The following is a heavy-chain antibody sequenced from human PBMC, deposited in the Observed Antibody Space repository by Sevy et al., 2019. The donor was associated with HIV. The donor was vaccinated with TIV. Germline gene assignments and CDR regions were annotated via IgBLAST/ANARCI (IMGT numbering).Heavy chain of an antibody. CDR2: ISGSGTNT. CDR3: APRVPFSQSGSYNIDH. V-gene: IGHV3-23*01. Sequence: GGSLRLSCTASGFTFRSYVMTWVRQAPGKGLEWVSAISGSGTNTYYADSVKGRFTISRDNSRNTLSLQMNSLRADDTAIYYCAPRVPFSQSGSYNIDHWGQGSLVTVSS. D-gene: IGHD3-3*01. J-gene: IGHJ4*02. CDR1: GFTFRSYV.